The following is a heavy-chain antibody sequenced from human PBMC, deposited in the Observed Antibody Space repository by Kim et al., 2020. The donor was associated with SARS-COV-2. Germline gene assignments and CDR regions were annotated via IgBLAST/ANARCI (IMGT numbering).Heavy chain of an antibody. CDR2: ISSSSSYT. D-gene: IGHD3-10*01. CDR3: ARDRPDYYGSGSPVGD. Sequence: GGSLRLSCAASGFTFSDYYMSWIRQAPGKGLEWVSYISSSSSYTNYADSVKGRFTISRDNAKNSLYLQMNSLRAEDTAVYYCARDRPDYYGSGSPVGDWGQGTLVTVSS. V-gene: IGHV3-11*06. J-gene: IGHJ4*02. CDR1: GFTFSDYY.